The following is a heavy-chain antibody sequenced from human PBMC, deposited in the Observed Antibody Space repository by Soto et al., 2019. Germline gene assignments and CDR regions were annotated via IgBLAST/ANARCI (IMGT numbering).Heavy chain of an antibody. V-gene: IGHV1-46*03. Sequence: ASVKVSCKASGYAFTSYYMHWVRQAPGQGLEWMGIINPSGGSTSYAQKFQGRVTMTRDTSTSTVYMELSSLRSEDTAVYYCARGTILRFLEWLSTHSRPYYYYYYMDVWGKGTTVTVSS. J-gene: IGHJ6*03. CDR3: ARGTILRFLEWLSTHSRPYYYYYYMDV. CDR1: GYAFTSYY. D-gene: IGHD3-3*01. CDR2: INPSGGST.